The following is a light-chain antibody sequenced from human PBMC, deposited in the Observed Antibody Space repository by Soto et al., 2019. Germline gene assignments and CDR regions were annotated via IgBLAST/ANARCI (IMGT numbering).Light chain of an antibody. CDR1: QRVSSY. CDR2: DAS. J-gene: IGKJ2*01. V-gene: IGKV3-11*01. Sequence: DIVWTQSQATLSLSPGERATLSCRASQRVSSYLAWYQQKPGQAPRLLIYDASNMATGIPARFSGSGSGTDFTLTISSLAPEDFAVYYCQQRSNWPSTFGQGTKLEIK. CDR3: QQRSNWPST.